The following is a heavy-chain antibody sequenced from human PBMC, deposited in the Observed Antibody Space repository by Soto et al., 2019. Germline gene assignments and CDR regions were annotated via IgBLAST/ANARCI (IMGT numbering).Heavy chain of an antibody. CDR2: ISAYNGNT. Sequence: ASVKVSCKASGYTFTSYGISWVRQAPGQGLEWMGWISAYNGNTNYAQKLQGRVTMTTDTSTSTAYMELRSLRSDDTAVYYCAREHLSGYDLPYYYYGMDVWGQGTTATVSS. CDR3: AREHLSGYDLPYYYYGMDV. V-gene: IGHV1-18*01. D-gene: IGHD5-12*01. J-gene: IGHJ6*02. CDR1: GYTFTSYG.